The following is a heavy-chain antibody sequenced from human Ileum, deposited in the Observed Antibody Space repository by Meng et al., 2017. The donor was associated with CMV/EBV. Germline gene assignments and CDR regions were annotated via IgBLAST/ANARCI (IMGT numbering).Heavy chain of an antibody. V-gene: IGHV3-21*01. CDR1: TFSSNS. D-gene: IGHD2-21*01. CDR2: ISSSSSYI. J-gene: IGHJ2*01. CDR3: ARDGIYCGGDCSPGWYFDL. Sequence: TFSSNSMKWGRQAPGKWLEWVSSISSSSSYIYYADSVKGRFTISRDNAKNSLYLQMNSLRAEDTAVYYCARDGIYCGGDCSPGWYFDLWGRGTLVTVSS.